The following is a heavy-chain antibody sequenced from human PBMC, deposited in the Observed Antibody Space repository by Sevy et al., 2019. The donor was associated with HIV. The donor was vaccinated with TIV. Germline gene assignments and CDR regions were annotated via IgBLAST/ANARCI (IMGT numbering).Heavy chain of an antibody. V-gene: IGHV4-61*01. Sequence: PETLSLTCTVSGGSVSSDNYYWSWIRQPPGKGLEWIGNIYYSGSTNYNPSLKSRVTISVDTSKNQFSLKLSSVTAADTAVYHCARDHSRSYYDSWFDPWGQGTLVTVSS. J-gene: IGHJ5*02. CDR1: GGSVSSDNYY. CDR2: IYYSGST. D-gene: IGHD1-26*01. CDR3: ARDHSRSYYDSWFDP.